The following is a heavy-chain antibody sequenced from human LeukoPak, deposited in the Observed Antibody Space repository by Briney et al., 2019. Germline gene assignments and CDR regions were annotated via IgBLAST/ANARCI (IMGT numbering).Heavy chain of an antibody. CDR2: IYRDGTI. V-gene: IGHV3-66*01. CDR1: GFSVSNDY. D-gene: IGHD5-12*01. J-gene: IGHJ3*02. Sequence: PGGSLRLSCAASGFSVSNDYLSWVRQAPGKGLEWISVIYRDGTIYYADSVKDRFTISRDNAKNSLYLQMNSLRAEDTAVYYCARAGVDIVATTLFAFDIWGQGTMVTVSS. CDR3: ARAGVDIVATTLFAFDI.